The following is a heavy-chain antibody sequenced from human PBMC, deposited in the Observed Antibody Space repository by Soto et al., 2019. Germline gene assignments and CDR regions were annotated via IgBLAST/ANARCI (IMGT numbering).Heavy chain of an antibody. Sequence: QVQLVQSGAEVKKPGASVKVSCKASDYTFTSYGISWVRQAPGQGLEWMGWINTYNGNTNYAQKLQGRVTMTTDTSTSTAYLELRSFRSDDTAVYYCARVAPTLYGSGSYYFDYWGQGTLVTVSS. D-gene: IGHD3-10*01. J-gene: IGHJ4*02. V-gene: IGHV1-18*01. CDR2: INTYNGNT. CDR3: ARVAPTLYGSGSYYFDY. CDR1: DYTFTSYG.